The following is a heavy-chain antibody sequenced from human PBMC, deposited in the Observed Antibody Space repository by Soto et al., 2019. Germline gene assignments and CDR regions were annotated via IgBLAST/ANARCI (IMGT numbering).Heavy chain of an antibody. V-gene: IGHV1-46*01. Sequence: ASVKVSCKTSGYPFTDYFIHWVRQAPGQGLEWMGIISLYHHSTSYAQKFQGRLTVTADTSTTTVYMDLSSLTSEDSAVYYCAPQTGYCSGGSCFGTFDPWGQGTLVTVSS. CDR1: GYPFTDYF. CDR3: APQTGYCSGGSCFGTFDP. J-gene: IGHJ5*02. CDR2: ISLYHHST. D-gene: IGHD2-15*01.